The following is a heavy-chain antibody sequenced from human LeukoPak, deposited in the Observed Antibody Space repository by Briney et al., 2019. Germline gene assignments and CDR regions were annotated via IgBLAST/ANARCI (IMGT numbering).Heavy chain of an antibody. CDR3: ARSYYGSGSYHSAPFFDF. CDR1: GFDFNSYW. V-gene: IGHV3-74*03. CDR2: IGSDGTTT. D-gene: IGHD3-10*01. J-gene: IGHJ4*01. Sequence: PGGSLRLSCDATGFDFNSYWMHWVRQAPGKGLVWVSGIGSDGTTTTYADSVKGRFTISRDNAKNTVYLEMNSRRADDTAMYYCARSYYGSGSYHSAPFFDFWGLGTQVIVSS.